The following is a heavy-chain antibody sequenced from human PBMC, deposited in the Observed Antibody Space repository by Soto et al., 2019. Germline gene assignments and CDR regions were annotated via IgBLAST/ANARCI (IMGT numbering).Heavy chain of an antibody. V-gene: IGHV1-8*01. CDR1: GYTFTSYD. CDR3: ASISKDGYNYPFDY. D-gene: IGHD5-12*01. J-gene: IGHJ4*02. Sequence: ASVKVSCKASGYTFTSYDINWVRQATGQGLEWMGWMNPNSGKTGYAQKFQGRVTMTRNTSISTAYMELSSLRSEDTAVYYCASISKDGYNYPFDYWGQGTLVTVSS. CDR2: MNPNSGKT.